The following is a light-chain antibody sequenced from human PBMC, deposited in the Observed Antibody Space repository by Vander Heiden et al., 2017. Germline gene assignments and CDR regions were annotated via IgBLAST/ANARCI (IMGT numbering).Light chain of an antibody. CDR2: DNN. J-gene: IGLJ1*01. Sequence: QSVLTQPPSVSAAPGQKVAISCSGRSPNIGKNYVSWYQQVPGTAPKLLIYDNNKRPSGIPDRFSGSKSGTSATLGITGLQTGDEADYYCGTWDSSLSNAVFGTGTKVTVL. CDR1: SPNIGKNY. CDR3: GTWDSSLSNAV. V-gene: IGLV1-51*01.